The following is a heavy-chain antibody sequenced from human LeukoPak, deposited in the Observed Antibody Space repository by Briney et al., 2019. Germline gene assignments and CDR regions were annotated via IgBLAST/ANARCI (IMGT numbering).Heavy chain of an antibody. Sequence: SQTLSLTCAISGDSVSSNSAAWNWIRQSPSRGLEWLGRTYYRSKLYNDYAVSVKSRITINPDTFKNQFSLQLNSVTPEDTGVYYCARAGYCSSTSCYVDAFDIWGQGTMVTVSS. J-gene: IGHJ3*02. CDR3: ARAGYCSSTSCYVDAFDI. CDR1: GDSVSSNSAA. V-gene: IGHV6-1*01. CDR2: TYYRSKLYN. D-gene: IGHD2-2*01.